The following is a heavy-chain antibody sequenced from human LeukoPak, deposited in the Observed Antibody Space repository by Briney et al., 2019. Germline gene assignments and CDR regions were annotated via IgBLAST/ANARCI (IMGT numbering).Heavy chain of an antibody. J-gene: IGHJ3*02. CDR1: GFTFSNYA. Sequence: GGSLRLSCVASGFTFSNYAMGWVRQAPGKRPEWVSSLTNSGGTTYYVDSVKGRFAISRDNSKNTLYLHMNSLRAEDTAVYYCAKKRDAFDIWGQGTVVTVSS. V-gene: IGHV3-23*05. CDR3: AKKRDAFDI. CDR2: LTNSGGTT. D-gene: IGHD5-24*01.